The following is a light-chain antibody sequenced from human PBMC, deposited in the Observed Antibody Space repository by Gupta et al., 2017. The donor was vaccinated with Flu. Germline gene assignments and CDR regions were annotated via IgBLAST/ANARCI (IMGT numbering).Light chain of an antibody. CDR3: LLFYGGAEAWL. V-gene: IGLV7-43*01. CDR2: STS. CDR1: TGAVTSGFD. J-gene: IGLJ3*02. Sequence: TCASSTGAVTSGFDANWFQQKPGQAPKALIYSTSNKHSWTPARFSGSLLGGKAALTLSGVQPEDAAEYYCLLFYGGAEAWLVGVWTRLTVL.